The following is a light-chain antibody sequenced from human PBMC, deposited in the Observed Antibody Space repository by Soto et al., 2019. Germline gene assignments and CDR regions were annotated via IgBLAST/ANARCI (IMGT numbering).Light chain of an antibody. CDR1: QSISNN. V-gene: IGKV3-15*01. CDR2: GAS. Sequence: EIVRTQSPVTLSVSPGERATLSCRASQSISNNLAWYQQKPGQAPRLLIYGASTRSTDIPARFSGSGSGTEFTLTISSLQSEDFAVYYCQQYSSWPPITFGQGTKLEIK. J-gene: IGKJ2*01. CDR3: QQYSSWPPIT.